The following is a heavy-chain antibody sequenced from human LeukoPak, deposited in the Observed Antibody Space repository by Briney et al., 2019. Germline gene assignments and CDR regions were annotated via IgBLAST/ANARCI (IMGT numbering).Heavy chain of an antibody. V-gene: IGHV3-48*03. CDR2: ISKAGTTI. Sequence: GGSLRLSCAASGFTFSSYGMNWVRQAPGKGLEWISYISKAGTTIYYADSVRGRFTISRDNAKNSLYLQMSSLGVEDTAVYYCARDRGGGDVYFDYWGQGTLVTVSS. D-gene: IGHD2-21*02. CDR1: GFTFSSYG. J-gene: IGHJ4*02. CDR3: ARDRGGGDVYFDY.